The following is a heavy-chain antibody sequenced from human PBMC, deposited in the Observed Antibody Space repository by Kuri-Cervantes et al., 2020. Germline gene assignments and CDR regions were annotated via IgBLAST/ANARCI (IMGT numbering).Heavy chain of an antibody. CDR3: ARGRERLRLD. J-gene: IGHJ4*02. D-gene: IGHD1-1*01. Sequence: SETLSLTCAVSGGSISSSNWWSWVRQPPGKGLEWIGEIYHSGSTNYNPSLKSRVTISVDSSKNQFSLRLTSVTAADTAIYFCARGRERLRLDWGQGALVTVSS. CDR2: IYHSGST. V-gene: IGHV4-4*02. CDR1: GGSISSSNW.